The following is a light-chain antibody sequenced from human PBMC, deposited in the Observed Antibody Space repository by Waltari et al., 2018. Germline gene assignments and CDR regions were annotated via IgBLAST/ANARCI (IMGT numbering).Light chain of an antibody. CDR1: QSIKTY. V-gene: IGKV3-11*01. Sequence: EIVLTQSPATLSLSPGERATLSCRASQSIKTYLAWYQQKPGQAPRLLIYDASNRATGIPARFSGSGSGTDFTLNISSLESEDFAVYYGHQRSSWPPGTVGPGTKVEI. J-gene: IGKJ3*01. CDR2: DAS. CDR3: HQRSSWPPGT.